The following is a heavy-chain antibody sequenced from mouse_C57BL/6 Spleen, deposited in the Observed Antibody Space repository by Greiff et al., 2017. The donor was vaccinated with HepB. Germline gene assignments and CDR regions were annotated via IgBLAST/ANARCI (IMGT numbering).Heavy chain of an antibody. Sequence: VQLQESGAELVKPGASVKLSCKASGYTFTSYWMHWVKQRPGQGLEWIGMIHPNSGSTNYNEKFKSKATLTVDKSSSTAYMQLSSLTSEDSAVYYCARGSKDWYFDVWGTGTTVTVSS. V-gene: IGHV1-64*01. CDR1: GYTFTSYW. CDR3: ARGSKDWYFDV. CDR2: IHPNSGST. J-gene: IGHJ1*03. D-gene: IGHD1-3*01.